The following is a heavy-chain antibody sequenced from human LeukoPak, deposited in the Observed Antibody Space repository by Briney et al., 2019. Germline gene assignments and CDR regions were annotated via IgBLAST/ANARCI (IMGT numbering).Heavy chain of an antibody. CDR2: ISSSGSTI. V-gene: IGHV3-48*03. D-gene: IGHD2-2*01. J-gene: IGHJ4*02. CDR1: GFTFSSYE. Sequence: GGSLRLSCAGSGFTFSSYEMNWVRQAPGKGLEWVSHISSSGSTIYYADSVKGRFTISRDNAKNSLYLQMNSLRAEDTAVYYCARPNPLGYCSSTSCYEYYFDYCGQGTLVTVSS. CDR3: ARPNPLGYCSSTSCYEYYFDY.